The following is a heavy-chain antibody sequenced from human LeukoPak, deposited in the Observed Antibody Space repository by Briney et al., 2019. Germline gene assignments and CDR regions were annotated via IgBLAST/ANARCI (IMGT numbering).Heavy chain of an antibody. V-gene: IGHV3-23*01. CDR1: GFTFSSYA. CDR2: ITASGDNT. CDR3: AKGNGYSYGRYYFDY. D-gene: IGHD5-18*01. J-gene: IGHJ4*02. Sequence: GGSLRLSCAASGFTFSSYAMGWVRQAPGKGLEWVSAITASGDNTYYADSGKGRLTISRDNSKNTLYLQMNSLRAEDTAVYYCAKGNGYSYGRYYFDYWGQGTLVTVSS.